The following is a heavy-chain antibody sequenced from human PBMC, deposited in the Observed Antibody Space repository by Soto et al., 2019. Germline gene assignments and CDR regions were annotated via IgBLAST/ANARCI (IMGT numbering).Heavy chain of an antibody. CDR1: GYTFTSYD. Sequence: ASVKVSCKASGYTFTSYDINWVRQATGQGLEWMGWMNPNSGNTGYAQKFQGRVTMTRNTSISTAYMELSSLRSEDTAVYYCARKYYDFWSGQPTDYYYYYMDVWGKGTTVTVSS. J-gene: IGHJ6*03. V-gene: IGHV1-8*01. CDR3: ARKYYDFWSGQPTDYYYYYMDV. CDR2: MNPNSGNT. D-gene: IGHD3-3*01.